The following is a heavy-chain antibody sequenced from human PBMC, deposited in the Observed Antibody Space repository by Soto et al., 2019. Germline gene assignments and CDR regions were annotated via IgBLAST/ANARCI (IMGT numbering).Heavy chain of an antibody. J-gene: IGHJ4*02. Sequence: GGSLRLSCAASGFTFSSYAMSWVRQPPGRGLGWVSAISGSGGSTYYADSVKGRFTISRDNSKNTLYLQMNSLRADDTAVYYCAKSKTGFWSGYSNFDYWGQGTLVTVSS. D-gene: IGHD3-3*01. CDR1: GFTFSSYA. V-gene: IGHV3-23*01. CDR3: AKSKTGFWSGYSNFDY. CDR2: ISGSGGST.